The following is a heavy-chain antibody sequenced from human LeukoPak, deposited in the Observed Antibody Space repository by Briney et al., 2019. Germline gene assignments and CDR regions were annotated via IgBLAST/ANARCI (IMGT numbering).Heavy chain of an antibody. V-gene: IGHV3-30*18. J-gene: IGHJ4*02. Sequence: PGRSLRLSCAASGFTFSSYGMHWVRQAPGKGLQWVAVISYDGSNKYYADSVKGRFTISRDNSENTLCLQMNSLTAEDTAVYYCAKRMSGSYYPEYWGQGTLVTVSS. CDR2: ISYDGSNK. CDR3: AKRMSGSYYPEY. CDR1: GFTFSSYG. D-gene: IGHD1-26*01.